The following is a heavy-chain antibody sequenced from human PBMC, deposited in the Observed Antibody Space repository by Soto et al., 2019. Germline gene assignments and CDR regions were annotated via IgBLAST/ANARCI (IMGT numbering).Heavy chain of an antibody. CDR2: ISYDGSNK. CDR1: GFTFSSYG. V-gene: IGHV3-30*18. CDR3: AKDREGITMVRGVIIRAPWFDP. D-gene: IGHD3-10*01. Sequence: GGSLRLSCAASGFTFSSYGMHWVRQAPGKGLEWVAVISYDGSNKYYADSVKGRFTISRDNSKNTLYLQMNSLRAEDTAVYYCAKDREGITMVRGVIIRAPWFDPWGQGTLVTVSS. J-gene: IGHJ5*02.